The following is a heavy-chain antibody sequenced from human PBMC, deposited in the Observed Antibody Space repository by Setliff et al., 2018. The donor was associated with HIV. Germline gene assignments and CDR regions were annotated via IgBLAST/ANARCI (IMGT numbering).Heavy chain of an antibody. D-gene: IGHD3-10*01. Sequence: SSETLSLTCTVSGASVSSGGFYWSWIRQPPGKGLEWIGYIYYSGSTNYNPSPKSRVTMSVDTSKNQVSLKLSSVTAADTAVYYCARAISFDFGSGIKGTFDIWGLGTVVTVSS. V-gene: IGHV4-61*08. CDR2: IYYSGST. CDR3: ARAISFDFGSGIKGTFDI. CDR1: GASVSSGGFY. J-gene: IGHJ3*02.